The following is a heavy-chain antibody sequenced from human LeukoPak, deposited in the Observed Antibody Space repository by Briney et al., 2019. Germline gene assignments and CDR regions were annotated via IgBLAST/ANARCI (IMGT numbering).Heavy chain of an antibody. Sequence: GGSLRLSCAASGFTFSTYAVHWVRQAPGKGLEWVAIISSDGSSQYYADSVKGRFTISRDNAKNLVYLQMSILRAEDTAVYYCADLGTSDCGQGTLVTVSS. CDR3: ADLGTSD. CDR2: ISSDGSSQ. D-gene: IGHD1-7*01. J-gene: IGHJ4*02. CDR1: GFTFSTYA. V-gene: IGHV3-30-3*01.